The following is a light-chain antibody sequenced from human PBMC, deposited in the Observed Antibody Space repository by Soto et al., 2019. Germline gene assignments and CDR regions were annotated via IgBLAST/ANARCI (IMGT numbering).Light chain of an antibody. V-gene: IGKV3-15*01. J-gene: IGKJ4*01. Sequence: EIVMTQSPATLSVSPGERVTLSCWASQSVGSNLAWYQRKPGQAPRLLIYGASSRATGILARFSGSGSGTEFTLTISSLQSEDFAVYYCLQFKNWPLTFGGGTKVEIK. CDR3: LQFKNWPLT. CDR1: QSVGSN. CDR2: GAS.